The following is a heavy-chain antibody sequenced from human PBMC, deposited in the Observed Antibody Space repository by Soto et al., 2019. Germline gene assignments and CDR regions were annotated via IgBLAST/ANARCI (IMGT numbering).Heavy chain of an antibody. V-gene: IGHV4-30-2*01. J-gene: IGHJ4*02. D-gene: IGHD2-21*02. Sequence: TLSLTCAVSGGSISSGGYAWAWIRQPPGKGLEWVGYIYQSGSTYYNPSLKSRVTIAADRSKNQFSLNLASVTAADTAVYYCARSYSGGDAYFDYWGQGTVVTVSS. CDR3: ARSYSGGDAYFDY. CDR1: GGSISSGGYA. CDR2: IYQSGST.